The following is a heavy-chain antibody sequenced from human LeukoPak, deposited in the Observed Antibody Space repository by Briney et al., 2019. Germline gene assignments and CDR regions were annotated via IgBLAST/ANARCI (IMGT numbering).Heavy chain of an antibody. J-gene: IGHJ5*02. CDR1: GYAFTTYA. CDR3: ARGYYDSSGYYSWFDP. D-gene: IGHD3-22*01. Sequence: ASVKVSCKASGYAFTTYAMNWVRQAPGQGLEWMGIINPSGGSTSYAQKFQGRVTMTRDTSTSTVYMELSSLRSEDTAVYYCARGYYDSSGYYSWFDPWGQGTLVTVSS. V-gene: IGHV1-46*01. CDR2: INPSGGST.